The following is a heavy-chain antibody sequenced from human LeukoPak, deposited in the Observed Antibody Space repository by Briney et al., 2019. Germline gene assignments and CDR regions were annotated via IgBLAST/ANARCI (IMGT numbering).Heavy chain of an antibody. J-gene: IGHJ3*02. D-gene: IGHD1-26*01. CDR3: ANSWLIVGATSFAFDI. Sequence: PGGSLRLSCGASGFTFRSYAMSGVRQARGRGGEGGSGISGSGGSTYYADSVKGRFPISRDNSKNPLYLQMNSLRAEDTAVYYCANSWLIVGATSFAFDIWGQGTMVTVSP. V-gene: IGHV3-23*01. CDR1: GFTFRSYA. CDR2: ISGSGGST.